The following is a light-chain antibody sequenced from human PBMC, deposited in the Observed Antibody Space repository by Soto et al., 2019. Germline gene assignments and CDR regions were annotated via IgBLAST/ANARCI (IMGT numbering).Light chain of an antibody. CDR2: GAT. J-gene: IGKJ1*01. V-gene: IGKV3-15*01. Sequence: IVLTQSPGTLSLSPGERATLPCRASQSVSSNKLAWYQQKPGQAPRLLIHGATTRATGIPARFSGSGSGTEFTLTISSLQSEDFAVYYCQQYNNWPRTFGQGTKVDIK. CDR1: QSVSSN. CDR3: QQYNNWPRT.